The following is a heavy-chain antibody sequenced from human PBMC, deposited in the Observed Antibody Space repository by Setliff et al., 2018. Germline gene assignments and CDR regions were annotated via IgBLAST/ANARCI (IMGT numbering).Heavy chain of an antibody. CDR3: AKGGGDWDNQHYVYDI. Sequence: LRLSCAASGFAFGDHYMSWIRQAPGKGLEWLAYIASNGYFTDYADAVKGRFVISRDNSQNSLHLQINGLRVEDTAEYYCAKGGGDWDNQHYVYDIWGQGTMVTVSS. CDR2: IASNGYFT. D-gene: IGHD2-21*02. V-gene: IGHV3-11*01. CDR1: GFAFGDHY. J-gene: IGHJ3*02.